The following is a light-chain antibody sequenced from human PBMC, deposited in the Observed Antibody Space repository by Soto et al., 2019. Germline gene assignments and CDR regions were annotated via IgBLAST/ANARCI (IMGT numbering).Light chain of an antibody. CDR2: DAS. V-gene: IGKV3-20*01. CDR3: QQYGSSLT. Sequence: EIVLTQSPATLSLSPGERATLSCRASQSVSIYLAWYHQNPGQAPRLLIYDASRSAAGIPDRCSGGGSATVFTLTSSLLEPDYFAVYYCQQYGSSLTFGQGTKVDIK. CDR1: QSVSIY. J-gene: IGKJ1*01.